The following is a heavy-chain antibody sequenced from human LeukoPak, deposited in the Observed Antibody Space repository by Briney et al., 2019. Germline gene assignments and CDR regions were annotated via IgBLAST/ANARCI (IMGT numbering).Heavy chain of an antibody. Sequence: SETLSLTCAVYGGPFSGYYWSWIRQPPGKGLEWIGEINHSGSTNYNPSLKSRVTISVDTSKNQFSLKLSSVTAADTAVYFCARHYYYYYMDVWGKGTTVTVSS. CDR3: ARHYYYYYMDV. CDR2: INHSGST. V-gene: IGHV4-34*01. CDR1: GGPFSGYY. D-gene: IGHD3-10*01. J-gene: IGHJ6*03.